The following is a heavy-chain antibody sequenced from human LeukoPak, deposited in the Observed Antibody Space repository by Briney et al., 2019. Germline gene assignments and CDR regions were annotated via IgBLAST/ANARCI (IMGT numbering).Heavy chain of an antibody. D-gene: IGHD2-2*02. J-gene: IGHJ5*02. CDR2: INHSGST. CDR3: ARMATQIVVVPAAIPDWFDP. CDR1: GGSISSGGYY. Sequence: SQTLSLTCTVSGGSISSGGYYWSWIRQPPGKGLEWIGEINHSGSTNYNPSLKSRVTISVDTSKNQFSLKLSSVTAADTAVYYCARMATQIVVVPAAIPDWFDPWGQGTLVTVSS. V-gene: IGHV4-30-2*01.